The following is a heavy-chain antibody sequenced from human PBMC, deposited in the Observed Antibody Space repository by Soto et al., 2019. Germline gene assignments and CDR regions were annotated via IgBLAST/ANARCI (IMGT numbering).Heavy chain of an antibody. Sequence: PGGSLRLSCAASGFSLRSYSMNWVRQAPGKGLEWVSYMSSSSGTIYYADSVKGRFTISRDNAKNSLYLEMNSLRAEDTAVYFCARENGGEWGVGAFDIWGQGT. V-gene: IGHV3-48*01. CDR1: GFSLRSYS. CDR2: MSSSSGTI. J-gene: IGHJ3*02. D-gene: IGHD2-8*02. CDR3: ARENGGEWGVGAFDI.